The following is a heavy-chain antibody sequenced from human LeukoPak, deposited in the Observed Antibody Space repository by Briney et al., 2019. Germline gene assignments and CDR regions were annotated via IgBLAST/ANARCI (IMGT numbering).Heavy chain of an antibody. J-gene: IGHJ5*02. CDR1: GGSISSSSYY. D-gene: IGHD4-17*01. V-gene: IGHV4-39*01. CDR2: IYYSGST. CDR3: ARRTLGTVNKRSWFDP. Sequence: SETLSLTCTVSGGSISSSSYYWGWIRQPPGKGLEWIGSIYYSGSTYYNPSLKSRVTISVDTSKNQFPLKLSSVTAADTAVYYCARRTLGTVNKRSWFDPWGQGTLVTVSS.